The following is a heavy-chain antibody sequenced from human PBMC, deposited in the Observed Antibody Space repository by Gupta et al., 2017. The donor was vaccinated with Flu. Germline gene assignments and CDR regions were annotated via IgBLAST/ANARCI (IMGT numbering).Heavy chain of an antibody. D-gene: IGHD2-21*02. CDR1: GGSIRSYY. CDR2: IYYSGST. V-gene: IGHV4-59*08. J-gene: IGHJ4*02. Sequence: QVQLQESGPGLVKPSETLSLTCTVSGGSIRSYYWSWIRQPPGKGLEWIGYIYYSGSTNYNPSLKSRVTISVDTSKNQFSLKLSSVTAADTAVYYCARSFPCGGDCYSSFDYWGQGTLVTVSS. CDR3: ARSFPCGGDCYSSFDY.